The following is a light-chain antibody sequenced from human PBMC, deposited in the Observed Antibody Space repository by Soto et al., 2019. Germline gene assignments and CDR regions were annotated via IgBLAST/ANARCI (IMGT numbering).Light chain of an antibody. CDR2: DAS. CDR3: QQYGRT. Sequence: DIHMTQSPSTLSASVGDRVTITCRASQSISSWLAWYQQKPGKAPKLLIYDASSLESGVPSRFSGSGSGTEFTLTISSLQPDDFATYYCQQYGRTFGQGTKVDIK. CDR1: QSISSW. V-gene: IGKV1-5*01. J-gene: IGKJ1*01.